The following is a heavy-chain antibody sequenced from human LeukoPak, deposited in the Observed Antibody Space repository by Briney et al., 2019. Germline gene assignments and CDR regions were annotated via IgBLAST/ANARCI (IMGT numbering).Heavy chain of an antibody. CDR3: AREGVGPARGPFDY. Sequence: PSETLSLTCTVSGYSISSGYYWGWIRQPPGKGLEWIGSIYHSGSTYYNPSLKSRVTISVDTSKNQFSLKLSSVTAADTAVYYCAREGVGPARGPFDYWGQGTLVTVSS. CDR2: IYHSGST. CDR1: GYSISSGYY. V-gene: IGHV4-38-2*02. D-gene: IGHD3-10*01. J-gene: IGHJ4*02.